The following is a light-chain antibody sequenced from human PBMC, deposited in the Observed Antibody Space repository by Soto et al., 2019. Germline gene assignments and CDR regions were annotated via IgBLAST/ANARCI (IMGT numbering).Light chain of an antibody. CDR1: QNINNW. CDR2: RAS. V-gene: IGKV1-5*03. J-gene: IGKJ1*01. CDR3: QQYSSDST. Sequence: DIQMTQSPSTLSASVGDRVTITCRASQNINNWLAWYQQKPGKAPKLLIYRASSLENGVPSRFSGRGSGTDFIFTITTVHPDDFATYYCQQYSSDSTFGQGTKVEIK.